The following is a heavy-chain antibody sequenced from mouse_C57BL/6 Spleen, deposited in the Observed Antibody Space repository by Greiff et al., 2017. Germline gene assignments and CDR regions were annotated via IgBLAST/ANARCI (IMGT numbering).Heavy chain of an antibody. V-gene: IGHV1-26*01. CDR2: INPNNGGT. CDR3: ARWVGLRLDYAMDY. CDR1: GYTFTDYY. J-gene: IGHJ4*01. D-gene: IGHD3-2*02. Sequence: EVQLQQSGPELVKPGASVKISCKASGYTFTDYYMNWVKQSHGKSLEWIGDINPNNGGTSYNQKFKGKATLTVDKSSSTAYMELRSLTSEDSAVYYCARWVGLRLDYAMDYWGQGTSVTVSS.